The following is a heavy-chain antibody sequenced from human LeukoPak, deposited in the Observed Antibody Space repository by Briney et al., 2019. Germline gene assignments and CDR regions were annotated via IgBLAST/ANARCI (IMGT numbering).Heavy chain of an antibody. J-gene: IGHJ4*02. CDR1: GGSISNYY. CDR3: ARGSMFRGRFDY. Sequence: SETLCLTCTVSGGSISNYYWSWIRQSPGKGLEWVGYIFFSGGSNYNPSLKSRVTISVDTSKNQFSLKLSSVPAADTAVYYCARGSMFRGRFDYWGQRTLVSVSS. D-gene: IGHD3-10*01. CDR2: IFFSGGS. V-gene: IGHV4-59*01.